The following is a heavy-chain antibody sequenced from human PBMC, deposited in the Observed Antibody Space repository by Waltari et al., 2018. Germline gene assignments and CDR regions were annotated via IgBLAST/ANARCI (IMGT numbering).Heavy chain of an antibody. V-gene: IGHV3-53*01. J-gene: IGHJ4*02. CDR1: GFTVSSNY. D-gene: IGHD3-22*01. CDR2: IYSGGST. Sequence: EVQLVESGGGLIQPGGSLRLSCAASGFTVSSNYMSWVRQAPGKGLEWVSVIYSGGSTYYADSVKGRFTIARDNSKNTLYLQMNSLRAEDTAVYYCARGPNYYDSSGYIAYWGQGTLVTVSS. CDR3: ARGPNYYDSSGYIAY.